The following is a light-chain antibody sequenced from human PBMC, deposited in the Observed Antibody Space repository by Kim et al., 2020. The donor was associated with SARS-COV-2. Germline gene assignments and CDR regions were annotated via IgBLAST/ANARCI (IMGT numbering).Light chain of an antibody. CDR2: DVS. J-gene: IGKJ5*01. V-gene: IGKV1-33*01. CDR1: QVVKKF. CDR3: QQNDAFPIT. Sequence: ASVGDRVTISCPATQVVKKFLNWYQQRPGKSPRLLIYDVSNLQTGVPSRFSGSVYVTEFTLTISSLQPEDFATYYCQQNDAFPITFGQGTRLEIK.